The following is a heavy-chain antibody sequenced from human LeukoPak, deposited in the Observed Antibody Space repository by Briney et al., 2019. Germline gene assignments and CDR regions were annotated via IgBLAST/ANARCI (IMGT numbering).Heavy chain of an antibody. CDR1: GFTFDDYA. CDR3: ARGTKPGIAVAEDAFDI. CDR2: IKQDGSEK. V-gene: IGHV3-7*04. Sequence: GRSLRLSCAASGFTFDDYAMHWVRQAPGKGLEWVANIKQDGSEKYYVDSVKGRFTISRDNAKNSLYLQMNSLRAEDTAVYYCARGTKPGIAVAEDAFDIWGQGTMVTVSS. J-gene: IGHJ3*02. D-gene: IGHD6-19*01.